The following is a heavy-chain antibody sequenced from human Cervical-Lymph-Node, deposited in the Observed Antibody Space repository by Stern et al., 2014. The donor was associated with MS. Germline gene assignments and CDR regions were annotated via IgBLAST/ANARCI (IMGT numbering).Heavy chain of an antibody. V-gene: IGHV1-2*04. J-gene: IGHJ6*02. CDR2: VNPDSASE. D-gene: IGHD3-10*01. Sequence: MQLVESGAEVKKPGASVKVSCKASGYTFTDYYIHWVRLAPGQGLEWMGWVNPDSASEELQMKYQDSVTMTCDSSISTAYMELTRLRSDDTAVYYCARAYGSGAFLGMDVWGQGTTVIVSS. CDR1: GYTFTDYY. CDR3: ARAYGSGAFLGMDV.